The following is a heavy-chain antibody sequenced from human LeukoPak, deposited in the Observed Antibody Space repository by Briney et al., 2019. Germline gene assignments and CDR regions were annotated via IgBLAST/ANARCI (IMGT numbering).Heavy chain of an antibody. CDR1: GVSFSGYY. CDR3: ARGDATGYPDY. Sequence: PSETLSLTCAVYGVSFSGYYWSWIRQPPGKGLEWIAEINHSGSTNYNPSLKSRVTISVDKSKNQLSLKLISVTAADTAVYYCARGDATGYPDYWGQGTLVTVSS. CDR2: INHSGST. D-gene: IGHD3-9*01. J-gene: IGHJ4*02. V-gene: IGHV4-34*01.